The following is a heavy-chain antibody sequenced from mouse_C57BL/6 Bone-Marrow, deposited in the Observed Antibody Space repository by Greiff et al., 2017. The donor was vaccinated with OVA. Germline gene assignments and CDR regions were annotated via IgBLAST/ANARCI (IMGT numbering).Heavy chain of an antibody. CDR1: GFTFSDYY. D-gene: IGHD1-1*01. V-gene: IGHV5-16*01. J-gene: IGHJ1*03. CDR2: INYDGSST. Sequence: EVMLVESEGGLVQPGSSMKLSCTASGFTFSDYYMAWVRQVPEKGLEWVANINYDGSSTYYLDSLKSRFIISRDNAKNILYLQMSSLKSEDTATYYCARDPFYYYGSSHWYFDVWGTGTTVTVSS. CDR3: ARDPFYYYGSSHWYFDV.